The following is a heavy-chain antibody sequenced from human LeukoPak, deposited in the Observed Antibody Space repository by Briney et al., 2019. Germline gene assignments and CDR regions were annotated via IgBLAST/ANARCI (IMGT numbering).Heavy chain of an antibody. Sequence: SETLSLTCTVSGGSTSSYYWSWIRQPPGKGLEWIGYIYYSGSTNYNPSLKSRVTISVDTSKNQFSLKLSSVTAADTAVYYCARDHGTSSPFDYWGQGTLVTVSS. J-gene: IGHJ4*02. D-gene: IGHD2-2*01. CDR1: GGSTSSYY. V-gene: IGHV4-59*01. CDR3: ARDHGTSSPFDY. CDR2: IYYSGST.